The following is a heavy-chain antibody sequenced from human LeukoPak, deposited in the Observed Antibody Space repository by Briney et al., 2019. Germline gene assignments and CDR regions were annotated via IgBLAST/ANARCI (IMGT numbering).Heavy chain of an antibody. CDR3: ATVVVTAPGEDYFDY. J-gene: IGHJ4*02. V-gene: IGHV1-24*01. CDR1: GYTLTELS. CDR2: FDPEDGET. D-gene: IGHD2-21*02. Sequence: ASVKVSCKVSGYTLTELSMHWVRQAPGKGLEWMGGFDPEDGETIYAQKFQGRVTMTEDTSTDTAYMELSSLRSKDTAVYYCATVVVTAPGEDYFDYWGQGTLVTVSS.